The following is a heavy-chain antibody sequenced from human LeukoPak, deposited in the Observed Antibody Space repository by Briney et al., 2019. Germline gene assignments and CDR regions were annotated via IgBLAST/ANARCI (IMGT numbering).Heavy chain of an antibody. V-gene: IGHV3-48*04. Sequence: GGSLRLSCVVSGFTFHNAWMNWVRQAPGKGLEWVSYISSSVSTIYYADSVKGRFTISRDNAKNSLYLQMNSLRAEDTAVYYCVLGYCSSTSCYTYYGMDVWGQGTTVTVSS. J-gene: IGHJ6*02. D-gene: IGHD2-2*02. CDR1: GFTFHNAW. CDR3: VLGYCSSTSCYTYYGMDV. CDR2: ISSSVSTI.